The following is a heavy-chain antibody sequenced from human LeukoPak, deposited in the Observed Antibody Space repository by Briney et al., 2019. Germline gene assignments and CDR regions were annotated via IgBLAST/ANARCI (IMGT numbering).Heavy chain of an antibody. CDR2: INSDGSYT. CDR1: GFAFSSYW. CDR3: AKARDVIVVVVAANLLDAFDI. Sequence: GGSLRLSCAVSGFAFSSYWMHWVRQAPGKGLVWVSDINSDGSYTTYADSVKGRFTISRDNAKNTLYLQMNSLRAEDAAVYYCAKARDVIVVVVAANLLDAFDIWGQGTMVTVSS. J-gene: IGHJ3*02. V-gene: IGHV3-74*01. D-gene: IGHD2-15*01.